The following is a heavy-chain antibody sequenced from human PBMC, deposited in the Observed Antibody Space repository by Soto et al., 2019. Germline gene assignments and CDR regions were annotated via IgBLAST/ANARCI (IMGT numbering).Heavy chain of an antibody. CDR2: IIPIFGTA. D-gene: IGHD6-6*01. Sequence: QVQLVQSGAEVKKPGSSVKVSCKASGGTFSSYAISWVRQAPGQGLEWVGGIIPIFGTANYAQKCQGRVTITADKSTSTAYMELSSLRSEDTAVYYCARALSRSIAAPDVWGQGTTVTVSS. V-gene: IGHV1-69*06. CDR3: ARALSRSIAAPDV. CDR1: GGTFSSYA. J-gene: IGHJ6*02.